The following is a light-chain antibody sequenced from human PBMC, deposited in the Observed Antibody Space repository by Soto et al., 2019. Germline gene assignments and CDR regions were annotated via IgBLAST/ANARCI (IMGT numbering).Light chain of an antibody. J-gene: IGKJ5*01. Sequence: DIQMTQSPSSLSASVGDRVTITCQASQDIRYYLNWFQQKPGKAPKVLIYDASRLETGVPSRFSGSGSGTHFSLAISSLQPEDIATYYCQQYDSLPITFGQVTRLEIK. CDR1: QDIRYY. CDR3: QQYDSLPIT. CDR2: DAS. V-gene: IGKV1-33*01.